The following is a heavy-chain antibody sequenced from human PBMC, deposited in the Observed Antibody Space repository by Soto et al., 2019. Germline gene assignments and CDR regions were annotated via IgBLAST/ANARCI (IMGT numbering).Heavy chain of an antibody. CDR2: INAGNGNT. V-gene: IGHV1-3*01. CDR3: AVPLPTRYCSGGSCYYYYYYMDV. Sequence: VSVKVSCKASGYTFTSYAMHWVRQAPGQRLKWMGWINAGNGNTKYSQKFQGRVTITRDTSASTVYMELSSLRSEDTAVYYCAVPLPTRYCSGGSCYYYYYYMDVWGKGTTVTVSS. CDR1: GYTFTSYA. D-gene: IGHD2-15*01. J-gene: IGHJ6*03.